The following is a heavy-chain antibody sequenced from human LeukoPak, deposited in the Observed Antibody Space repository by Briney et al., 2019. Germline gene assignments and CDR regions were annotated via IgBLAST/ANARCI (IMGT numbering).Heavy chain of an antibody. CDR2: ISTVGDT. V-gene: IGHV3-13*04. J-gene: IGHJ3*02. CDR3: ARETGDVLLGAFDI. D-gene: IGHD3-10*01. CDR1: GFTFSGYD. Sequence: HTGGSLRLSCAASGFTFSGYDFHWVRQATGRGLEWVSAISTVGDTHYLDSVKGRFTISRENAKNSLYLQMNSLRAGDTAVYYCARETGDVLLGAFDIWGQGTMVTVSS.